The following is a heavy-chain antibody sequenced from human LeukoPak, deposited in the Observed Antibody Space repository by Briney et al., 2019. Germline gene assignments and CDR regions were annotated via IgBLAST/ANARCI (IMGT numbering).Heavy chain of an antibody. Sequence: GGSLRLSCAASGFTFSSYGMSWVRQAPGKGLEWVSAISGSGGSTYYADSVKGRFTISRDNSKNTLYLQMNSLRAEDTAVYYCAKDTAYYDSSGYSSKFDYWGQGTLVTVPS. CDR2: ISGSGGST. V-gene: IGHV3-23*01. CDR3: AKDTAYYDSSGYSSKFDY. D-gene: IGHD3-22*01. J-gene: IGHJ4*02. CDR1: GFTFSSYG.